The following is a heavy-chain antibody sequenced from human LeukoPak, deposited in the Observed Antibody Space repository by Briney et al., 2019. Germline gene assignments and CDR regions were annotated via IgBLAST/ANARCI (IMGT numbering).Heavy chain of an antibody. CDR2: IYPGDSDT. CDR3: ARHLQAHYYYYMDV. J-gene: IGHJ6*03. D-gene: IGHD4-11*01. Sequence: RGESLKISCKGSGYSFTSYWIGWVGRMPGKGLEWMGIIYPGDSDTRYSPSFQGQVTISADKSISTAYLQWSSLKASDTAMYYCARHLQAHYYYYMDVWGKGTTVTVSS. CDR1: GYSFTSYW. V-gene: IGHV5-51*01.